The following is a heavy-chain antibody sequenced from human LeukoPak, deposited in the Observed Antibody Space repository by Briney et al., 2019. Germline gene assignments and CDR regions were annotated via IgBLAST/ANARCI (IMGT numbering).Heavy chain of an antibody. J-gene: IGHJ4*02. D-gene: IGHD5-18*01. CDR1: GGSFSGYY. Sequence: SETLSLTCAVYGGSFSGYYWSWIRQPPGKGLEWIGEINHSGSTNYNPSLKSRVTISVDTSKNQFSLKLSSVTAADTAVYYCARGTGAVTAREGGTTYYFDYWGQGTLVTVSS. CDR2: INHSGST. CDR3: ARGTGAVTAREGGTTYYFDY. V-gene: IGHV4-34*01.